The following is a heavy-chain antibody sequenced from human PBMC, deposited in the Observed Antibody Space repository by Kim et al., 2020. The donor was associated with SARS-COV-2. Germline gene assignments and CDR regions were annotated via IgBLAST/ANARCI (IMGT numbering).Heavy chain of an antibody. CDR3: VLGRKSIQNVVDV. J-gene: IGHJ6*02. CDR1: GMSLSDYA. V-gene: IGHV3-30*03. CDR2: KSSNGDDQ. Sequence: GGSLRLSCAGSGMSLSDYAIHWVRQAPGKGLEWVAHKSSNGDDQTYADSVRGRFIVSRDNSKNSVSLQMNSLRSEDTAVYYCVLGRKSIQNVVDVWGQGTTVTVS. D-gene: IGHD1-1*01.